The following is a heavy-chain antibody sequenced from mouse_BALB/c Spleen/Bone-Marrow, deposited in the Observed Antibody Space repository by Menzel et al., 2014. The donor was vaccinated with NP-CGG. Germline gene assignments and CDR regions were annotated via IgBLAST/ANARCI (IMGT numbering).Heavy chain of an antibody. CDR1: GFNIKDTY. CDR3: ATTDSSGVFAY. J-gene: IGHJ3*01. Sequence: VQLQQSGAELVKPGASVKLSCTASGFNIKDTYMHWVKQRPEQGLEWIGRIDPANGNTKYDPKFQGKATITADTSSNTAYLQLSSLTSEDTAVYYCATTDSSGVFAYWGLGTLVTVSA. V-gene: IGHV14-3*02. CDR2: IDPANGNT. D-gene: IGHD3-2*01.